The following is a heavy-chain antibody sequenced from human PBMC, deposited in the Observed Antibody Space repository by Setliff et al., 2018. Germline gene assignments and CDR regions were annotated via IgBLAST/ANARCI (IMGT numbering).Heavy chain of an antibody. V-gene: IGHV4-34*01. CDR1: GGTFSYYY. D-gene: IGHD6-6*01. J-gene: IGHJ4*02. Sequence: SETLSLTCAASGGTFSYYYWTWIRQPPGKGLEWVGEINHTGTTKYNPSLQSRVTISIDTSKDQFSLTVTSVTAADTAMYYCARGRNAAARLLDSWGQGTLVTVSS. CDR3: ARGRNAAARLLDS. CDR2: INHTGTT.